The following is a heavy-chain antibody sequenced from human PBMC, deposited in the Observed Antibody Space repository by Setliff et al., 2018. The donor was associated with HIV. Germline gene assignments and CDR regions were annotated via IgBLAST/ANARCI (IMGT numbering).Heavy chain of an antibody. CDR3: AKEFEDLSGAY. V-gene: IGHV3-30*02. Sequence: TGGSLRLSCAASGFTFSSYAMHWVRQAPGKGLEWVAIIWFDGNKKYYADSVKGRFTISRDNSKNTLYLQMNSLRAEDTATYYCAKEFEDLSGAYWGQGTLVTVSS. CDR1: GFTFSSYA. J-gene: IGHJ4*02. D-gene: IGHD3-10*01. CDR2: IWFDGNKK.